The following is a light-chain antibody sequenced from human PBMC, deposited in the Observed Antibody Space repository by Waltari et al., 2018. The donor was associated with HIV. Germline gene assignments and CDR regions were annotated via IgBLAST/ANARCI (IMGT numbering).Light chain of an antibody. CDR3: QQYNNWPPYP. V-gene: IGKV3-15*01. Sequence: EIVMTQPPATLSLSPGARTTLPCRASQTVSSNLAWYQHKPGQAPILLIYGASPCATGIPARVSGSGSGTEFTLTISSLQSEDFAVYYGQQYNNWPPYPFGEGTKLEIK. J-gene: IGKJ2*01. CDR2: GAS. CDR1: QTVSSN.